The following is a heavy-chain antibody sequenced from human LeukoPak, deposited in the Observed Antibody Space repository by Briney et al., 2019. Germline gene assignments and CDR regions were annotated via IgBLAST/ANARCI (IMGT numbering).Heavy chain of an antibody. CDR3: ARDEDTAMVAYYYYYYGMDV. V-gene: IGHV1-18*01. Sequence: ISWVRQAPGQGGEWMGWISAYNGKTNYAQKLQGRVTMTTDTSTSTAYMELRSLRSDDTAVYYCARDEDTAMVAYYYYYYGMDVWGQGTTVTVSS. D-gene: IGHD5-18*01. CDR2: ISAYNGKT. J-gene: IGHJ6*02.